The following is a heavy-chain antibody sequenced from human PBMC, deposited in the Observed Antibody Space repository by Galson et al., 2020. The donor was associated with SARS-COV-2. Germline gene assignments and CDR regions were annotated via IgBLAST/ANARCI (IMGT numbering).Heavy chain of an antibody. Sequence: SETLSLTCTVAGYSISSGYYWGWIRQPPGKGLEWIGSIYHSGNTYYNSSLKSRVTISLDTSKNQFSLKLSSVTAADTAVYYCARGGVGYVFGDVWSASFSDYWGQGTLVTVSS. V-gene: IGHV4-38-2*02. CDR1: GYSISSGYY. CDR3: ARGGVGYVFGDVWSASFSDY. D-gene: IGHD3-3*01. J-gene: IGHJ4*02. CDR2: IYHSGNT.